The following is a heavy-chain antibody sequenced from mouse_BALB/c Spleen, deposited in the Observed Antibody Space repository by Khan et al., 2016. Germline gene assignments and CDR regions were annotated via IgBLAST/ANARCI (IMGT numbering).Heavy chain of an antibody. J-gene: IGHJ2*01. CDR3: ARSTATYFDY. D-gene: IGHD1-2*01. Sequence: VQLKQSGAELVRPGALVKLSCKASGFKIKDYYMHWVKQRPEQGLEWIGWIDPENGNTIYDPKFQGKASITADTSSNTAYLQLSSLTSEDTAVYYCARSTATYFDYWGQGTTLTVSS. CDR2: IDPENGNT. CDR1: GFKIKDYY. V-gene: IGHV14-1*02.